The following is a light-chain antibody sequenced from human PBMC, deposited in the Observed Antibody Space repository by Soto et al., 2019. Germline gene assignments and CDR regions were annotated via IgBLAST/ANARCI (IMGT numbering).Light chain of an antibody. Sequence: EIVLTQSPGTLSLSPGERATLSCRASQSVSSYLAWYQQKPGQAPRLLIYGASSRATGIPDRFSGSGSGTDFTLNISRLEPEDFAVYYYQQYGRPSRTFGQGTKVEIK. CDR3: QQYGRPSRT. CDR1: QSVSSY. V-gene: IGKV3-20*01. CDR2: GAS. J-gene: IGKJ1*01.